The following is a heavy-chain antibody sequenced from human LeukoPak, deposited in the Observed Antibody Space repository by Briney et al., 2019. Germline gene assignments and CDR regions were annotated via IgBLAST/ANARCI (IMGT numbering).Heavy chain of an antibody. CDR1: GGTFSSYA. CDR2: ISAYNGNT. J-gene: IGHJ5*02. CDR3: ARDPRVVPAARDFWFDP. D-gene: IGHD2-2*01. V-gene: IGHV1-18*01. Sequence: ASVKVSCKASGGTFSSYAFSWVRQAPGQGLEWMGWISAYNGNTNYAQKLQGRVTMTTDTSTSTAYMELRSLRSDDTAVYYCARDPRVVPAARDFWFDPWGQGTLVTVSS.